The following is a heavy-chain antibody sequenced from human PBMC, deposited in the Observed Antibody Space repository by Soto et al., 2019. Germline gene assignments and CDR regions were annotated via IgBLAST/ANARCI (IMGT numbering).Heavy chain of an antibody. V-gene: IGHV1-18*01. Sequence: QVQLVQSGAEVKKPGASVKVSCKASGYTFTSYGISWVRQAPGQGLEWMGWISAYNGNTNYAQKLQGRVTMTTDTSTSTAYMELRSLRSDDTAVYYCRYCSSTRCYGDAFDIWGQGTMVTVSS. CDR2: ISAYNGNT. J-gene: IGHJ3*02. D-gene: IGHD2-2*01. CDR3: RYCSSTRCYGDAFDI. CDR1: GYTFTSYG.